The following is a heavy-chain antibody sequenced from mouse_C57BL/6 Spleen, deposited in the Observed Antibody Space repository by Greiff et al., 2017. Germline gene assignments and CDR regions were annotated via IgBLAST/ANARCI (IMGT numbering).Heavy chain of an antibody. V-gene: IGHV1-52*01. CDR1: GYTFTSYW. J-gene: IGHJ4*01. D-gene: IGHD2-1*01. CDR2: IDPSDSET. Sequence: VQLQQPGAELVRPGSSVKLSCKASGYTFTSYWMHWVKQRPIQGLEWIGNIDPSDSETHYNQKFKDKATLTVDKSSSTAYMQLSSLTSEDSAVYYCARGRGNTVYAMDYWGQGTSVTVSS. CDR3: ARGRGNTVYAMDY.